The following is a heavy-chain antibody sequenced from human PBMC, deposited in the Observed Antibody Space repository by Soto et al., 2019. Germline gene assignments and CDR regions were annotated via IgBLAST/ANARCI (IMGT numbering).Heavy chain of an antibody. Sequence: PVGSLRLSCVASGFEFSSYAMTWVRQAPGQGLEWVSGISARGGSTYYAESVKGRFTISRDNSKNTLYLQMDSLTAADKAVYYCARGGGYDSFDFWGQGIQVTVSS. V-gene: IGHV3-23*01. CDR1: GFEFSSYA. CDR2: ISARGGST. D-gene: IGHD2-15*01. CDR3: ARGGGYDSFDF. J-gene: IGHJ4*02.